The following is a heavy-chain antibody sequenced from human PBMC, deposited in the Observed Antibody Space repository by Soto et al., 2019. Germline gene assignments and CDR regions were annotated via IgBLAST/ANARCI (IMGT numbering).Heavy chain of an antibody. J-gene: IGHJ4*02. Sequence: SLRLSCSASGFTFSNYAMHWVRQAPGKGLQWLAVISYDGNNKYYADSVEGRFTISRVNSKNTVYLQMNSLRLEDTAVYYCARGPSYSDSYFDHWGQGTLVTV. CDR3: ARGPSYSDSYFDH. V-gene: IGHV3-30*03. CDR1: GFTFSNYA. D-gene: IGHD4-17*01. CDR2: ISYDGNNK.